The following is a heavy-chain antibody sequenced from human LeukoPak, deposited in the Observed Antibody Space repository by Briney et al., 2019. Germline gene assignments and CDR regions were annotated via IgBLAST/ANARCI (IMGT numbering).Heavy chain of an antibody. V-gene: IGHV1-2*02. J-gene: IGHJ4*02. D-gene: IGHD1-14*01. Sequence: ASVKVSCTASGYTFTGYSMHWVRQAPGQGLEWMGWINPNSGGTNYAQKFQGRVTMTRDTSISTAYMELSRLRSDDTAVYYCARTAGSIGIDYWGQGTLVTVSS. CDR2: INPNSGGT. CDR3: ARTAGSIGIDY. CDR1: GYTFTGYS.